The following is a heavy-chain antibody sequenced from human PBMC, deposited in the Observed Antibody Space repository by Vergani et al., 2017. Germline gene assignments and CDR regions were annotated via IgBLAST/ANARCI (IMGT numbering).Heavy chain of an antibody. CDR1: GFTLSNYD. V-gene: IGHV3-33*05. CDR3: ARDLRLLYNRFDP. D-gene: IGHD1-14*01. J-gene: IGHJ5*02. CDR2: IQFDGSNQ. Sequence: QVQLVESGGGVVQRGGSLRLSCATSGFTLSNYDMQWIRQGPGKGLEFVAIIQFDGSNQYYADSVKGRFTLSRDFSKNTLYLQMNSLRDEDTGVYYCARDLRLLYNRFDPWGQGTLVTVSS.